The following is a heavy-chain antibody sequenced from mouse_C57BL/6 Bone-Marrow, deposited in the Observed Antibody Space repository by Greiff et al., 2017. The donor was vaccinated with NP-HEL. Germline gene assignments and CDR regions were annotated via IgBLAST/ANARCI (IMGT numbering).Heavy chain of an antibody. CDR3: AGHYDDSSPCVDY. CDR2: IDPANGNT. V-gene: IGHV14-3*01. CDR1: GFNIKNTY. Sequence: EVQLQQSVAELVRPGASVKLSCTASGFNIKNTYMHWVKQRPEQGLEWIGRIDPANGNTKYAPKFQGKATITADTSSNTAYLQLSSLTSEDTTIFYCAGHYDDSSPCVDYWGQGTTLTVSS. D-gene: IGHD1-1*01. J-gene: IGHJ2*01.